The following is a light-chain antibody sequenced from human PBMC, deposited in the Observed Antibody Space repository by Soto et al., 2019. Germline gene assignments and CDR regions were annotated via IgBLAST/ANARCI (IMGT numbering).Light chain of an antibody. CDR3: CSHAGSYTFV. CDR1: SSDVAKYDY. V-gene: IGLV2-11*01. Sequence: QSALTQPRSVSGSPGQSVTISCTGTSSDVAKYDYVSWYQQSPGTAPKLLIYDVSKRPSGVPDRFSGSKFGITASLTISGLRAEDDADYFCCSHAGSYTFVFGTGTKLTVL. CDR2: DVS. J-gene: IGLJ1*01.